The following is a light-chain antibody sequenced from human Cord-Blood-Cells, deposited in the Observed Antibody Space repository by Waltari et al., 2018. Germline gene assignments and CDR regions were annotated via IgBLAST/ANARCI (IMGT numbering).Light chain of an antibody. CDR1: SGSISSNY. CDR3: QSYDSSNVV. V-gene: IGLV6-57*01. J-gene: IGLJ2*01. CDR2: EDN. Sequence: NFMLTQPHSVSESPGKTVTIYCTRSSGSISSNYVQWYQQRPGSSPTTVIYEDNQRPSGVPARFSGSIDSSSNSASLTISGLKTEDEADYYCQSYDSSNVVFGGGTKLTVL.